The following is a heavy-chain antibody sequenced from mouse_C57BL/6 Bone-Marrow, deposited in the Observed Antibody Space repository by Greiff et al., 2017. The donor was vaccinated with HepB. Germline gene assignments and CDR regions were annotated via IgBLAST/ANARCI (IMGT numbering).Heavy chain of an antibody. CDR1: GYTFTSYW. V-gene: IGHV1-69*01. CDR2: IDPSDSYT. Sequence: VQLQQPGAELVMPGASVKLSCKASGYTFTSYWMHWVKQRPGQGLEWIGEIDPSDSYTNYNQKFKGKSTLTVDKSSSTAYMQLSSLTSEDSAVYYCARGSHYYGSSYSVAYWGQGTLVTVSA. J-gene: IGHJ3*01. CDR3: ARGSHYYGSSYSVAY. D-gene: IGHD1-1*01.